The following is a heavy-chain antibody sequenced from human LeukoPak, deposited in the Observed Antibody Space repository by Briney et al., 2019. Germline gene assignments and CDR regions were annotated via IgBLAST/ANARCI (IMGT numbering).Heavy chain of an antibody. CDR3: AKDGAAAGNFDY. D-gene: IGHD6-13*01. CDR1: GFTFSNYE. V-gene: IGHV3-23*01. Sequence: GGSLRLSCAASGFTFSNYEMNWVRQAPGKGLEWLSYIGTSGGGIQYADSVKGRFTISRDNSKNTVYLQMNSLRAEDTAVYYCAKDGAAAGNFDYWGQGTLVTVSS. CDR2: IGTSGGGI. J-gene: IGHJ4*02.